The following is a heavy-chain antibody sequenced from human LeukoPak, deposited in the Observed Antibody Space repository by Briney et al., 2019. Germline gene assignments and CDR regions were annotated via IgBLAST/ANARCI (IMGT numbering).Heavy chain of an antibody. D-gene: IGHD3-9*01. J-gene: IGHJ4*02. CDR2: ICSGRGTM. Sequence: GGSLSLSCAASGFTFNNYIMTWVRQAPGRGLEWVSYICSGRGTMYYADSVKGRFTISRDNAKKSLYLQMNSLRAEDTAVFYCARTDILTGYSFDCWGQGTLVTVSS. CDR3: ARTDILTGYSFDC. CDR1: GFTFNNYI. V-gene: IGHV3-48*01.